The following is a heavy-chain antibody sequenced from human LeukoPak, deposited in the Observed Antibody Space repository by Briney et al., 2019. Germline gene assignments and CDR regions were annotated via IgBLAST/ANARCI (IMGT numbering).Heavy chain of an antibody. Sequence: SETLSLTCTVSGGSISRYYWSWIRQPPGRGLEWIGYFYYSGSTNYNPSLKRRVTISVDTSKKQFSLKLSSVTAADTAVYYCARAPWALATFDIWGQGTLVTVSS. CDR2: FYYSGST. CDR3: ARAPWALATFDI. J-gene: IGHJ3*02. V-gene: IGHV4-59*01. CDR1: GGSISRYY. D-gene: IGHD7-27*01.